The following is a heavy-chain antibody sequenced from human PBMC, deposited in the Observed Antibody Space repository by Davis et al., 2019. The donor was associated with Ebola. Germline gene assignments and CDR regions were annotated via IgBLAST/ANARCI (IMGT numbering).Heavy chain of an antibody. V-gene: IGHV1-2*02. CDR1: GYSFTDYY. D-gene: IGHD1-1*01. CDR3: AREGHQLESGPYGY. J-gene: IGHJ4*02. Sequence: ASVKVSCKASGYSFTDYYIHWVRQAPGQGLEWMGWIHPNSGDTGYPQKFQGRVTMTRDTSINTAYMEVTRLTSDDTAIYYYAREGHQLESGPYGYWGQGTLVTVSS. CDR2: IHPNSGDT.